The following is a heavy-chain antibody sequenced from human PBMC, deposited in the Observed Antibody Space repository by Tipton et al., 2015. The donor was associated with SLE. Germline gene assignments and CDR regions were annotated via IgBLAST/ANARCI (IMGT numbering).Heavy chain of an antibody. V-gene: IGHV4-30-2*01. CDR3: AREFTSDAFDI. CDR2: IYYSGST. D-gene: IGHD2-2*01. CDR1: GGSISSGGYS. J-gene: IGHJ3*02. Sequence: TLSLTCAVSGGSISSGGYSWSWIRQPPGKGLEWIGYIYYSGSTYYNPSLKSRVTISVDRSNNQFSLKLSSVTAADTALYYCAREFTSDAFDIWGQGTMVTVSS.